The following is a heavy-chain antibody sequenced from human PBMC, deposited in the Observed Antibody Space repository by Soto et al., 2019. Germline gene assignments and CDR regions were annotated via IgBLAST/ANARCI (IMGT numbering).Heavy chain of an antibody. D-gene: IGHD6-6*01. CDR2: IYYSGRT. CDR3: ARSSITPRLFMYPFDY. V-gene: IGHV4-31*03. J-gene: IGHJ4*02. CDR1: GASISSGGY. Sequence: PSETLSLTCTVSGASISSGGYWSWIRQHPGKGLEWIGYIYYSGRTYYNPSLDSRVTISLDTSKNQFSLRLDSVTAADTALYYCARSSITPRLFMYPFDYWGQGILVTVSS.